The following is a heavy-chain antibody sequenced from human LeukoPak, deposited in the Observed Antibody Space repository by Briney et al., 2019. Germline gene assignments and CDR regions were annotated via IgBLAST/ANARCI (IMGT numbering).Heavy chain of an antibody. V-gene: IGHV4-61*02. CDR3: ARVPDWTYVPDY. J-gene: IGHJ4*02. CDR1: GGSISSDRFY. D-gene: IGHD3-16*01. CDR2: IKSSNT. Sequence: SETLSLTCTVSGGSISSDRFYWTWVRQPAGKGPEWIGRIKSSNTNYNPSLKSRVSISLDTSTNQFSLKLSSLTAADTAVYYCARVPDWTYVPDYWGQGTLVTVSS.